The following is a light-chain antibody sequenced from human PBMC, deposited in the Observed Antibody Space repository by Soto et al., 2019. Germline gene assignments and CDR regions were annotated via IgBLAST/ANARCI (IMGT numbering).Light chain of an antibody. V-gene: IGKV3-11*01. CDR1: QSVGSS. CDR2: DAS. Sequence: EIVLTQSPVTLSLSLGERATLSCRASQSVGSSLVWYQQKPGQAPRLLIYDASKRATGLPARFSGSGSGTDFTLTISSLEPEDFALYYCQQRTSWPITFGQGTRLEIK. J-gene: IGKJ5*01. CDR3: QQRTSWPIT.